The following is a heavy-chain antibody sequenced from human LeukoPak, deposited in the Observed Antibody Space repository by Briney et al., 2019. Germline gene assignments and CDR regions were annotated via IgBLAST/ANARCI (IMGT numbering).Heavy chain of an antibody. Sequence: GGSLRLSCAASGFTFSSYGMHWVRQAPGKGLEWVAVISYDGSNKYYADSVKGRFTISRDNSKNTLYLQMNSLRAEDTAVYYCAILHSSGGVSYWGQGTLVTVSS. J-gene: IGHJ4*02. V-gene: IGHV3-30*03. CDR3: AILHSSGGVSY. CDR2: ISYDGSNK. CDR1: GFTFSSYG. D-gene: IGHD6-19*01.